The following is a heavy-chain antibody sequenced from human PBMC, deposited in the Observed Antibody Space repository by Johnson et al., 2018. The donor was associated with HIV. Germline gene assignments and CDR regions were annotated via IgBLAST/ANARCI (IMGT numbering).Heavy chain of an antibody. Sequence: QVQLVESGGGVVQPGRSLRLSCAASGFTFSSYGMHWVRQAPGTGLEWVAFIRYDGSYKYYVNSVKGRFTISRDNSKNTLYLQMNSLRAEDTAVYYCAREAYCSGGSCYDAFDIWGPGTMVTVYS. CDR3: AREAYCSGGSCYDAFDI. V-gene: IGHV3-33*08. D-gene: IGHD2-15*01. CDR1: GFTFSSYG. J-gene: IGHJ3*02. CDR2: IRYDGSYK.